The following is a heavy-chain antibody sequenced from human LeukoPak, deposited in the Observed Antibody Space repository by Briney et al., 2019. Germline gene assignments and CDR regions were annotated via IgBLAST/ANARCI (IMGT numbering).Heavy chain of an antibody. Sequence: SETLSLACAVSGESFSAYFWNWIRQAPGKPLEYIGEINHRGSSHYNPSLKTRVTLSVDTSKNQFSLKLTSVTAADTAVYFCARGSSFDGYCSAGACDAGYYDSWGQGTPVTVSS. CDR1: GESFSAYF. CDR3: ARGSSFDGYCSAGACDAGYYDS. J-gene: IGHJ4*02. D-gene: IGHD2-15*01. V-gene: IGHV4-34*01. CDR2: INHRGSS.